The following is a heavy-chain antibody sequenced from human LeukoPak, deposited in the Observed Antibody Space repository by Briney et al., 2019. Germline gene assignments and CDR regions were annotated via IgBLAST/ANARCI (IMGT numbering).Heavy chain of an antibody. CDR2: IGGNGVDT. J-gene: IGHJ4*02. CDR3: VKAYTTSGTYLEP. Sequence: GGSLRLSCAASGFTVSSNYMSWVRQAPGKGLEWVSGIGGNGVDTYYADSAKGRFTISRDNSKNTVYLQMNSLRAEDTALYYCVKAYTTSGTYLEPWGQGTLVTVSS. D-gene: IGHD1-26*01. CDR1: GFTVSSNY. V-gene: IGHV3-23*01.